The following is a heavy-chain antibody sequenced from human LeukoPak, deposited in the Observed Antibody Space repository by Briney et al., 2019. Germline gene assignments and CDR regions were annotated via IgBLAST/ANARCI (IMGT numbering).Heavy chain of an antibody. CDR1: GYTFTDYY. CDR2: INPNSGGT. CDR3: SGPRDEGGLYWNFDL. D-gene: IGHD2-15*01. V-gene: IGHV1-2*02. J-gene: IGHJ2*01. Sequence: ASVKVSCKASGYTFTDYYIHWVRQAPGQGLEWVGWINPNSGGTNYAQKFQGRVTMTGDTSISTAYMELSRLRPDDTAVYYCSGPRDEGGLYWNFDLWGRGTLVTVSS.